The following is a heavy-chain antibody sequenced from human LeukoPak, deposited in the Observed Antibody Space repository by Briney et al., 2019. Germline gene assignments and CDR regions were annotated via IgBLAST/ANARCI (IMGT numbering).Heavy chain of an antibody. CDR2: IYYSGST. Sequence: PSQTLSLTCTVSGGSISSYYWSWIRQPPGKGLEWIGYIYYSGSTNYNPSLKSRVTISVDTSKNQFSLKLSSVTAAHTAVYYCASLTNEYYGSGEYYFDYWGQGTLVTVSS. J-gene: IGHJ4*02. CDR1: GGSISSYY. D-gene: IGHD3-10*01. V-gene: IGHV4-59*01. CDR3: ASLTNEYYGSGEYYFDY.